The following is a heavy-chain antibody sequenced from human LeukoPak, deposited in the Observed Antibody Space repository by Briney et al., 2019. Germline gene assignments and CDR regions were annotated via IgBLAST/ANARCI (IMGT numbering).Heavy chain of an antibody. CDR1: GSTFSSFG. D-gene: IGHD3-10*02. V-gene: IGHV3-23*01. CDR2: ISSTGGTA. J-gene: IGHJ6*04. CDR3: AELGITMIGGV. Sequence: GGSLRLSCAASGSTFSSFGMSWVRQAPGKGLEWVSAISSTGGTAYYADSVKGRFTISRDNAKNSLYLQMNSLRAEDTAVYYCAELGITMIGGVWGKGTTVTISS.